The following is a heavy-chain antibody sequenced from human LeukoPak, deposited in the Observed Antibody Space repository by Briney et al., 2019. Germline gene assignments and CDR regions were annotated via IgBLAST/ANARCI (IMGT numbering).Heavy chain of an antibody. Sequence: PGGSLRLSCAASGFTFSSYAMHWVRQAPGKGLEWVAVISYDGSNKYYADSVKGRFTISRDNSKNTLYLQMNSLRAEDTAVYYCARGGYNWNPGAFDIWGQGTMVTVSS. CDR2: ISYDGSNK. CDR1: GFTFSSYA. D-gene: IGHD1-20*01. J-gene: IGHJ3*02. V-gene: IGHV3-30-3*01. CDR3: ARGGYNWNPGAFDI.